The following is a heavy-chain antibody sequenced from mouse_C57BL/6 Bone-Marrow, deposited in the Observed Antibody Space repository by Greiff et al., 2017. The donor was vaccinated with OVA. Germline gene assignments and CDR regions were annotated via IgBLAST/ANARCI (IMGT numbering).Heavy chain of an antibody. V-gene: IGHV1-61*01. D-gene: IGHD1-1*01. Sequence: QVQLQQPGAELVRPGSSVKLSCKASGYTFTSYWMDWVKQRPGQGLEWIGNIYPSDSETHYNQKFKDKATLTVDKSSSTAYMQLSSLTSEDSAVYYCASRGNYGSSYGWFAYWGQGTLVTVS. CDR2: IYPSDSET. J-gene: IGHJ3*01. CDR3: ASRGNYGSSYGWFAY. CDR1: GYTFTSYW.